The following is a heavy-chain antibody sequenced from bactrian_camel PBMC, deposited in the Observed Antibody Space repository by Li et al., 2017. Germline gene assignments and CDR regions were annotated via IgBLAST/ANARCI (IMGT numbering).Heavy chain of an antibody. Sequence: VQLVESGGGSVQTGGSLRLSCAASGYTASIRFISWFRQAPGKEREGVAAINVRSREVYYADSVKGRFTISKDIAKDTAYLQMSSLRPEDSAMYFCETRRLVVLRYFNPEGCNYRGQGTQVTVS. CDR3: ETRRLVVLRYFNPEGCNY. D-gene: IGHD3*01. V-gene: IGHV3S40*01. CDR2: INVRSREV. J-gene: IGHJ4*01. CDR1: GYTASIRF.